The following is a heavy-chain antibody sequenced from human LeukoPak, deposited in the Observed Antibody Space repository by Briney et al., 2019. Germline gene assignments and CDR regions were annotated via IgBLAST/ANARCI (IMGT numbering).Heavy chain of an antibody. V-gene: IGHV1-18*01. J-gene: IGHJ2*01. CDR1: GYTFTIYG. CDR3: ARDERAQGGNLGYFDL. D-gene: IGHD4-23*01. Sequence: ASVKVSCKASGYTFTIYGISWVRQAPGQGLEWMGWISAYNGNTNYAQKLQGRVTMTTDTSTSTAYMELRSLRSDDTAVYYCARDERAQGGNLGYFDLWGRGTLVTVSS. CDR2: ISAYNGNT.